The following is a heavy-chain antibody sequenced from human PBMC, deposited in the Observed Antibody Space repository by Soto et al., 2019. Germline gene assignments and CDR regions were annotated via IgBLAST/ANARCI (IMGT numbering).Heavy chain of an antibody. CDR3: AKAYSHYSNYGLWYFDL. D-gene: IGHD4-4*01. CDR2: ISYDGSNK. V-gene: IGHV3-30*18. Sequence: GGSLRLSCAASGFTFSSYGMHWVRQAPGKGLEWVAVISYDGSNKYYADSVKGRFTISRDNSKNTLYLQMNSLRAEDTAVYYCAKAYSHYSNYGLWYFDLWGRGTLVTVSS. J-gene: IGHJ2*01. CDR1: GFTFSSYG.